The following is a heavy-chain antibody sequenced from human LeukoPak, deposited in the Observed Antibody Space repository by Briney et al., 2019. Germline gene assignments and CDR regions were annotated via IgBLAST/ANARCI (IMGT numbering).Heavy chain of an antibody. Sequence: ASVKVSCKASGYTFTGYYMHWVRQAPGQGLEWMGWINPNSGGTNYAQKFQGWVTMTRDTSNSTAYMELSRLRSDDTAVYYCASGYYYYYGMDVWGQGTTVTVSS. CDR1: GYTFTGYY. V-gene: IGHV1-2*04. CDR2: INPNSGGT. CDR3: ASGYYYYYGMDV. J-gene: IGHJ6*02.